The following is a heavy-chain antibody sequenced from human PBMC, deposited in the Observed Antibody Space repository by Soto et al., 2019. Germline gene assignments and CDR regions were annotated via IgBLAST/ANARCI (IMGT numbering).Heavy chain of an antibody. CDR2: ISSTTNYI. CDR1: GFTFTRYS. V-gene: IGHV3-21*04. CDR3: AKNGLDNSPSAIDS. D-gene: IGHD2-8*01. J-gene: IGHJ4*02. Sequence: GGSLRLSCAASGFTFTRYSMNWVRQAPGKGLEWVSSISSTTNYIYYGDSMKGRFTISRDNAKNMVFLQMNSLRAEDTALYYCAKNGLDNSPSAIDSWGPGTLVTVSS.